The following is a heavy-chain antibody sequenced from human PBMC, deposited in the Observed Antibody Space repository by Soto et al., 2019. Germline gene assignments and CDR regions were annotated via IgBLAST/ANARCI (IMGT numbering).Heavy chain of an antibody. J-gene: IGHJ5*02. CDR3: ARGGETTMVRGVITSWFDP. CDR1: GFTFSDYS. D-gene: IGHD3-10*01. CDR2: IGSSSSYT. V-gene: IGHV3-11*05. Sequence: QVQLVEPGGGLVKPGGSRRLSGAASGFTFSDYSMSWIRRAPGKGLEWVSYIGSSSSYTNYEDSGKGRFTISRDNAKNSLYLQMNSLRVEDTAVYYCARGGETTMVRGVITSWFDPWGQGTLVTVSS.